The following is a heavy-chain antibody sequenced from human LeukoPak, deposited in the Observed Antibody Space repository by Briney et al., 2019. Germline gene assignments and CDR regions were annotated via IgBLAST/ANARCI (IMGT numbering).Heavy chain of an antibody. Sequence: GGSLRLSCVASGFSFDNYVMNWVRQAPGKGLEWVSLIIGSSGSTFYADSVKGRFTISRDKSKNTLYLQMNSLRAEDTAVYYCAKGAYDYIEIAYFDYWGQGSLVTVSS. V-gene: IGHV3-23*01. CDR3: AKGAYDYIEIAYFDY. D-gene: IGHD5-12*01. J-gene: IGHJ4*02. CDR2: IIGSSGST. CDR1: GFSFDNYV.